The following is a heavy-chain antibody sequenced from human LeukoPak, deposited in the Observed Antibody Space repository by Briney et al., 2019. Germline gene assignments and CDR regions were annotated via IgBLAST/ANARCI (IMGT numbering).Heavy chain of an antibody. CDR2: ISYHGNNK. J-gene: IGHJ4*02. CDR1: GFIFSDFT. D-gene: IGHD4-17*01. CDR3: VREDYGEYYFDY. V-gene: IGHV3-30*09. Sequence: GGSLRLSCAASGFIFSDFTMHWVRQAPGKGLEWVAVISYHGNNKYYADSVKGRFAISRDNARNTLYLQMNSLRPEDAAVYSCVREDYGEYYFDYWGQGTPVTVSS.